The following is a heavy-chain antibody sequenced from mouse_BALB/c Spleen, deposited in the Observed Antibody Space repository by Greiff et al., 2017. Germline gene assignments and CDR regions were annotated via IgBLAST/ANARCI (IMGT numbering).Heavy chain of an antibody. J-gene: IGHJ3*01. CDR2: INPYYGST. CDR3: AREGVQGFAY. V-gene: IGHV1-39*01. CDR1: GYSFTDYI. Sequence: VQLQQTGPELVKPGASVKISCKASGYSFTDYIMLWVKQSHGKSLEWIGNINPYYGSTSYNLKFKGKATLTVDKSSSTAYMQLNSLTSEDSAVYYCAREGVQGFAYWGQGTLVTVSA.